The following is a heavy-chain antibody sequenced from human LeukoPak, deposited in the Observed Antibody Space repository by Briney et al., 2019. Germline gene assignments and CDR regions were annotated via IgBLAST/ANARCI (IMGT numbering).Heavy chain of an antibody. J-gene: IGHJ2*01. CDR2: IYYSGNT. V-gene: IGHV4-61*05. Sequence: PSETLSLTCTVSGGSISSSSYYWGWIRQPPGKGLEWIGYIYYSGNTNYNPSLRSRVTISVDTSKSQFSLKLNSVTAADTAVYYCAQSSRSVAAAGHLYWYFDLWGRGTLVTVSS. CDR3: AQSSRSVAAAGHLYWYFDL. D-gene: IGHD6-13*01. CDR1: GGSISSSSYY.